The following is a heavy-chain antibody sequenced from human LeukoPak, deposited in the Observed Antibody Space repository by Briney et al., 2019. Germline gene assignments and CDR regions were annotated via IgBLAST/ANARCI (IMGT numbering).Heavy chain of an antibody. J-gene: IGHJ4*02. V-gene: IGHV1-69*13. Sequence: ASVKVSCKASGGTFSSYAISWVRQAPGQGLEWMGGIIPIFGTANYAQKFQGRVTITADESTSTAYMELSSLRSEDTAVYYCASHWSVPAAQYDYWGQGTLVTVSS. D-gene: IGHD2-2*01. CDR2: IIPIFGTA. CDR3: ASHWSVPAAQYDY. CDR1: GGTFSSYA.